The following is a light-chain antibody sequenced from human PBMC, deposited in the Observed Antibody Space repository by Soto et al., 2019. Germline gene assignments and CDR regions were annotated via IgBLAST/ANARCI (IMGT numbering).Light chain of an antibody. Sequence: DIQMTQSPSSLSASVGDRVTITCRASQSIGIYLNWYQQEPGKAPKLLIYAASTLQSGVPLRFSSSGSGTDFTLSIGSLQPEDFATYFCQQSYTTPFTFGPGTKVDIK. V-gene: IGKV1-39*01. CDR2: AAS. J-gene: IGKJ3*01. CDR3: QQSYTTPFT. CDR1: QSIGIY.